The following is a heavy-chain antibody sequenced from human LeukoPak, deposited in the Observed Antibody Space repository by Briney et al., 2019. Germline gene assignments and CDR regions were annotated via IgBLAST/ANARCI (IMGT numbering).Heavy chain of an antibody. CDR3: ARDRWGATTAEYFQH. CDR1: GSTFSDYY. CDR2: ISTSSSYT. D-gene: IGHD1-26*01. J-gene: IGHJ1*01. Sequence: GGSLRLSCAASGSTFSDYYMSWIRQAPGKGLEWLSYISTSSSYTNYADSVKGRFTISRDNAKNSLYLQMNSLRAEDTAVYYCARDRWGATTAEYFQHWGQGTLVTVSS. V-gene: IGHV3-11*06.